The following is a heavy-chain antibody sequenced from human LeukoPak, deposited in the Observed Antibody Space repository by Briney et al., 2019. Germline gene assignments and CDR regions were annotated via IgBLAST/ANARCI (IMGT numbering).Heavy chain of an antibody. CDR3: ARMGDSSYWYFDL. CDR1: GASFSGYY. J-gene: IGHJ2*01. D-gene: IGHD6-13*01. CDR2: INHSGST. V-gene: IGHV4-34*01. Sequence: SETLSLTCAVYGASFSGYYWSWIRQPPGKGLEWIGEINHSGSTNYNPSLKSRVTISVDTSKNQFSLKLSSVTAADTAVYYCARMGDSSYWYFDLWGRGTLVTVSS.